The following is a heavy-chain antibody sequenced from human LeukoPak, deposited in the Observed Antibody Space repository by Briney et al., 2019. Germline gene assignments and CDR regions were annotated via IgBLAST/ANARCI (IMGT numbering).Heavy chain of an antibody. D-gene: IGHD3-22*01. CDR2: IYYSGST. CDR1: GGSISSYY. Sequence: SETLSLTCTVPGGSISSYYWSWIRQPPGKGLERIGYIYYSGSTNYNPSLKSRVTISVDTSKNQFSLKLSSVAAADTAVYYCARGDSSGYPFDYWGQGTLVTVSS. J-gene: IGHJ4*02. CDR3: ARGDSSGYPFDY. V-gene: IGHV4-59*01.